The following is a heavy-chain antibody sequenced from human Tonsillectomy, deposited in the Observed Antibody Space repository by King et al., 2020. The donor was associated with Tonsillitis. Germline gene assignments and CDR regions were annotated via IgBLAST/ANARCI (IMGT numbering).Heavy chain of an antibody. J-gene: IGHJ4*02. CDR3: AREGSVYSLPYFDY. Sequence: VQLVESGGGLVQPGGSLRLSCAASGFTVSSNYMSWVRQAPGKGLEWVSVIYSGGSTYYADSVKGRFTISRDNSKNTLYLQMNSLRAEDTAVYYCAREGSVYSLPYFDYWGQGTLVTVSS. CDR2: IYSGGST. CDR1: GFTVSSNY. D-gene: IGHD3-22*01. V-gene: IGHV3-66*01.